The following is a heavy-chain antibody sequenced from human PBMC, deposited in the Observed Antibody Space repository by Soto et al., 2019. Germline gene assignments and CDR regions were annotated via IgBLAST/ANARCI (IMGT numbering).Heavy chain of an antibody. V-gene: IGHV1-18*01. CDR1: GYTFTSYG. D-gene: IGHD3-10*01. J-gene: IGHJ4*02. CDR3: ARDVLLWFGELLDPLDY. CDR2: ISAYNGNT. Sequence: QVQLVQSGAEVKKPGASLKVSCKASGYTFTSYGISRVRQAPGKGLEWMGWISAYNGNTNHAQKLQGRVTMTADTSTSTAYMELRSLRSADTAVYHCARDVLLWFGELLDPLDYWGEGALVAVSS.